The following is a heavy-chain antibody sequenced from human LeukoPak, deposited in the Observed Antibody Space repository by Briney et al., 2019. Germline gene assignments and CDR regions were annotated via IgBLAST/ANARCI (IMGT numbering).Heavy chain of an antibody. CDR2: INPNSGDT. Sequence: ASVKVSCKASGYTFTGYYMHWGRQAPGQGLEWMGWINPNSGDTNYAQKFQGRVTMTRDTSISTAYMELSRLRSDDTAVYYCARAYYYDSSGCYGYWGQGTLVTVSS. D-gene: IGHD3-22*01. J-gene: IGHJ4*02. CDR1: GYTFTGYY. CDR3: ARAYYYDSSGCYGY. V-gene: IGHV1-2*02.